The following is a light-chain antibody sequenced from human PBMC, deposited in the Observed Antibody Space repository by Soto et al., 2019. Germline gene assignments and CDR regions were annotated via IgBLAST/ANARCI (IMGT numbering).Light chain of an antibody. CDR2: EVS. CDR1: SSDVGSYNL. CDR3: SSYTSSTSLDV. V-gene: IGLV2-14*02. J-gene: IGLJ1*01. Sequence: QSVLTQPASVSGSPGQSITISCTGTSSDVGSYNLVSWYQQHPGKAPKLMIYEVSNRPSGVSIRFSGSKSGNTASLTISGLQAEDEADYYCSSYTSSTSLDVFGTGTKVTVL.